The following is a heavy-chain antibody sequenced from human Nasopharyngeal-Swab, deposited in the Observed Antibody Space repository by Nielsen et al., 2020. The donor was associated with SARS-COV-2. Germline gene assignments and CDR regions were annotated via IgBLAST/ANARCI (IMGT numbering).Heavy chain of an antibody. CDR3: ARDLRIGDYVGDY. D-gene: IGHD4-17*01. J-gene: IGHJ4*02. CDR2: IWYDGSNK. CDR1: GFTFSSYG. V-gene: IGHV3-33*01. Sequence: GESLKISCAASGFTFSSYGMHWVRQAPGKGLEWVAVIWYDGSNKYYADSVKGRFTISRDNSKNTLYLQMNSLRAEDTAVYYCARDLRIGDYVGDYWGQGTLVTVSS.